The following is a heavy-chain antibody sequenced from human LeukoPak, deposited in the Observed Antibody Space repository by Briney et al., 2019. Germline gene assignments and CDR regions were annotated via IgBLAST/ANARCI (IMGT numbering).Heavy chain of an antibody. CDR3: ARGAGNTVSTRFFDY. Sequence: GGSLRLSCAASGFTVSSNYMNWVRQATGKGLEWVSVIYGGGSTSYADSVKGRFTISRDNSKSTLYLQMNSLRAEDTAVYYCARGAGNTVSTRFFDYWGRGTLVTVSS. D-gene: IGHD1-1*01. J-gene: IGHJ4*02. CDR2: IYGGGST. V-gene: IGHV3-53*01. CDR1: GFTVSSNY.